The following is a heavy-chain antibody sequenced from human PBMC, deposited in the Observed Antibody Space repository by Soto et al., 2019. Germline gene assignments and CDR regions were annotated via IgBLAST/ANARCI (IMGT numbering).Heavy chain of an antibody. D-gene: IGHD3-22*01. Sequence: SETLSVTCAVSGYSIDSGGYFWGWIRQPPGKGLEWIGSVFHSGTTYSNPSLKSRITISVDTSKNQFSLDLRSVTAADTAVYYCARDPHYYENIDHVDYCGHGPLVT. CDR3: ARDPHYYENIDHVDY. V-gene: IGHV4-38-2*02. J-gene: IGHJ4*01. CDR2: VFHSGTT. CDR1: GYSIDSGGYF.